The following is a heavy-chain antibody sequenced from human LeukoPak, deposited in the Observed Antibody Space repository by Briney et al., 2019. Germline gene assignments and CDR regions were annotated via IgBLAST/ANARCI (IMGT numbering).Heavy chain of an antibody. Sequence: SETLSLTCTVSGGSINDASWNWIRQPPGQGVEWIGYIYHSGGTNYSPSLKSRVTISLDTSKNQFSLKLSSVTAADTAVYYCARVGTYYRSLDSWGQGTLVTVSS. CDR2: IYHSGGT. J-gene: IGHJ4*02. D-gene: IGHD3-10*01. CDR3: ARVGTYYRSLDS. CDR1: GGSINDAS. V-gene: IGHV4-59*01.